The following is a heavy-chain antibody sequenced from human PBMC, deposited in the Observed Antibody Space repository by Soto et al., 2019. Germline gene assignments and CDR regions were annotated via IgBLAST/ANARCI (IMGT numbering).Heavy chain of an antibody. D-gene: IGHD3-3*01. CDR2: IYYSGST. V-gene: IGHV4-59*01. J-gene: IGHJ5*02. CDR1: GGSISSYY. Sequence: PSETLSLTCTVSGGSISSYYWSWIRQPPGKGLEWIGYIYYSGSTNYNPSLKSRVTISVDTSKNQFSLKLSSVTAADTAVYYCARAGAPGRFLEWLLRDNWFDPWGQGTLVTVSS. CDR3: ARAGAPGRFLEWLLRDNWFDP.